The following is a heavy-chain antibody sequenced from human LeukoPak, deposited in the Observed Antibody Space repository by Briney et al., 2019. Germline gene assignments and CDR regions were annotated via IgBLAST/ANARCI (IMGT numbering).Heavy chain of an antibody. CDR2: INHSGST. V-gene: IGHV4-34*01. Sequence: PSETLSLTCAVYGGSFSGYYWSWIRQPPGKGLEWIGEINHSGSTNYNPSLKSRVTISVDTSKNQFSLKLSSVTAADTAVYYCASKIANDAFDVWGQGTMVTVSS. CDR3: ASKIANDAFDV. J-gene: IGHJ3*01. D-gene: IGHD2/OR15-2a*01. CDR1: GGSFSGYY.